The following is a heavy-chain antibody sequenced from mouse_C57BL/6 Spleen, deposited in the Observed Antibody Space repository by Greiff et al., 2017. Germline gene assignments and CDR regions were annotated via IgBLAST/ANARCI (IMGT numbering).Heavy chain of an antibody. Sequence: VQLQQPGAELVKPGASVKLSCKASGYTFTSYWMHWVKQRPGQGLEWIGMIHPNSGSTNYNEKFKSKATLTVEKSSSTAYMQLSSLTSEDSAVYYCANYYGSSYFDYWGQGTTLTVSS. CDR2: IHPNSGST. CDR1: GYTFTSYW. D-gene: IGHD1-1*01. J-gene: IGHJ2*01. V-gene: IGHV1-64*01. CDR3: ANYYGSSYFDY.